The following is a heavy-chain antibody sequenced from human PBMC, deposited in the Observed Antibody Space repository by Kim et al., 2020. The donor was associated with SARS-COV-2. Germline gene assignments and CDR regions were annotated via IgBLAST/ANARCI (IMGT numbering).Heavy chain of an antibody. D-gene: IGHD6-6*01. V-gene: IGHV3-15*01. CDR2: IKSKTDGGTT. CDR1: GFTFSNAW. J-gene: IGHJ6*02. CDR3: TTGVSSSRRIPYYYYYYGMDV. Sequence: GGSLRLSCAASGFTFSNAWMSWVRQAPGKGLEWVGRIKSKTDGGTTDYAAPVKGRFTISRDDSKNTLYLQMNSLKTEDTAVYYCTTGVSSSRRIPYYYYYYGMDVWGQGTTVTVSS.